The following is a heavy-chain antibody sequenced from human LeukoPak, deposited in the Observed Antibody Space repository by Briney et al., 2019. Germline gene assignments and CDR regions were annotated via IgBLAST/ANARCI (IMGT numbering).Heavy chain of an antibody. CDR3: ARENYYDSSGYYGY. CDR2: ISGSGDTT. Sequence: GGSLRLSCAASDFTFSAYAMTWARQAPGKGLEWVSTISGSGDTTYYADSVKGRFTISRDNAKNSLYLQMNSLRAEDTAVYYCARENYYDSSGYYGYWGQGTLVTVSS. CDR1: DFTFSAYA. V-gene: IGHV3-23*01. D-gene: IGHD3-22*01. J-gene: IGHJ4*02.